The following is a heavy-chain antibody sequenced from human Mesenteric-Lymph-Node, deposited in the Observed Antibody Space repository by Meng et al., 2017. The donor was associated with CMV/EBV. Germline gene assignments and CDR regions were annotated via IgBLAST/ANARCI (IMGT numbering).Heavy chain of an antibody. D-gene: IGHD2-15*01. J-gene: IGHJ4*02. CDR1: GGSVNSGDYY. CDR3: ARALLGGNSFDY. V-gene: IGHV4-61*08. CDR2: IYYSGST. Sequence: SETLSLTCTVSGGSVNSGDYYWTWIRQSPGKGLEWIGYIYYSGSTNYNPSLKSRVTISLDTSKNQFSLKLSSVTAADTAVYYCARALLGGNSFDYWGQGTLVTVSS.